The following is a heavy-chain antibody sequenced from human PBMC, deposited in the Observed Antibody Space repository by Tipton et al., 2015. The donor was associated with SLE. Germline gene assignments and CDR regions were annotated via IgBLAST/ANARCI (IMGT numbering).Heavy chain of an antibody. D-gene: IGHD3-3*01. CDR1: GGSINSYY. CDR2: IYTSGNT. CDR3: ARQFGVVITEPVFDF. Sequence: TLSLTCTVSGGSINSYYWSWIRQPPGKGLEWIGNIYTSGNTNYNPPLKSRVTISVDTSKNQFSLKLSSVTAADTAVYYCARQFGVVITEPVFDFWGQGTLVTVSS. J-gene: IGHJ4*02. V-gene: IGHV4-4*08.